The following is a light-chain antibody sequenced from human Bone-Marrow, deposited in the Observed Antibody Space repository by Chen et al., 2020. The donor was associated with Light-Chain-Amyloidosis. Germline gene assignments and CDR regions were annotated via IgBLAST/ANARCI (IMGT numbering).Light chain of an antibody. CDR1: SANIGASYD. CDR3: QSYDSSLSGSV. J-gene: IGLJ2*01. V-gene: IGLV1-40*01. CDR2: GDS. Sequence: QSVLTQPPSVSGAPGQRVTISCTGNSANIGASYDVDCYQQFPGTAPKLLLYGDSARPSGFPDRCSGSKSGTSASLAIPGLQPEDEADYYCQSYDSSLSGSVFGGETKRTVL.